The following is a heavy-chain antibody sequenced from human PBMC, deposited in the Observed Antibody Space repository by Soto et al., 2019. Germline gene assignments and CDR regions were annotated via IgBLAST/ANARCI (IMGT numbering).Heavy chain of an antibody. Sequence: GGSLRLSCAASGFTFSSYAVHWVRQTPGKGLRWVAVISSDGSNKYYVDSVKGRFTLSRDNSRNTVYVQMNSLRPEDTAVYYCARDFNMAATGTTDYYGMDVCGQGIMVTVSS. CDR1: GFTFSSYA. D-gene: IGHD6-13*01. CDR3: ARDFNMAATGTTDYYGMDV. V-gene: IGHV3-30-3*01. J-gene: IGHJ6*02. CDR2: ISSDGSNK.